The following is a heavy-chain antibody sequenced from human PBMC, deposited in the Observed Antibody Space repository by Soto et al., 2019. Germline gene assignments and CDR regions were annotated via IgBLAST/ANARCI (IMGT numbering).Heavy chain of an antibody. CDR3: TRDAQWLGEGGGGGVDY. CDR2: IYYSGST. CDR1: GGSISSGNYY. J-gene: IGHJ4*02. D-gene: IGHD3-10*01. Sequence: QVQLQESGPGLVKPSQTLSLTCTVSGGSISSGNYYWSWIRQPPGKGLEWIGYIYYSGSTYYNPSLKSGVTISEDTSKTKLPLKLRSVTAEDTAVYYGTRDAQWLGEGGGGGVDYRGQGTLVTVSS. V-gene: IGHV4-30-4*01.